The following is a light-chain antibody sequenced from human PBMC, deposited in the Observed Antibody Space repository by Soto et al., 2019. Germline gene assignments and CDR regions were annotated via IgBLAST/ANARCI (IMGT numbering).Light chain of an antibody. CDR1: QSVNSNF. Sequence: EIVLTQSPGTLSLSPGERATLSCRASQSVNSNFLGWYQQKPGQPPRLLIYGASSRATGIPDRFSGGGSGTDFTLIISRLEPEDFAVYYCQQYSSSPFTFGPGTKVD. CDR2: GAS. V-gene: IGKV3-20*01. CDR3: QQYSSSPFT. J-gene: IGKJ3*01.